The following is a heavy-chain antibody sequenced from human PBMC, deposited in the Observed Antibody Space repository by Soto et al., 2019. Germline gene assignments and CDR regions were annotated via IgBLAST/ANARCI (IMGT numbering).Heavy chain of an antibody. D-gene: IGHD3-16*01. CDR1: GASITRDH. J-gene: IGHJ4*02. CDR2: EYSGST. Sequence: QVQLQESGPGLVTPSETLSLTCTVSGASITRDHWNWIRQPPGKGLEWIGEYSGSTNYNPSLKSRATQSVDTCKNQSSMKRRCMTAAHTALNVWATYTSGGGGRGYWGQGTLVTVSS. V-gene: IGHV4-59*08. CDR3: ATYTSGGGGRGY.